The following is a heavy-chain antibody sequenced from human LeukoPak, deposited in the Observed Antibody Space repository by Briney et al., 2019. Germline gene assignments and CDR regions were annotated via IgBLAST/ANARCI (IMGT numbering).Heavy chain of an antibody. CDR3: ARDLTAHSYGYIEAFGI. J-gene: IGHJ3*02. CDR1: GFTFSTYN. Sequence: GGSLRLSCSASGFTFSTYNMNWVRQAPGKGLEWVSSISSSSSYIYYADSVKGRFTISRDNAKNSLYLQMNSLRAEDTAVYYCARDLTAHSYGYIEAFGIWGQGTMVTVSS. CDR2: ISSSSSYI. D-gene: IGHD5-18*01. V-gene: IGHV3-21*01.